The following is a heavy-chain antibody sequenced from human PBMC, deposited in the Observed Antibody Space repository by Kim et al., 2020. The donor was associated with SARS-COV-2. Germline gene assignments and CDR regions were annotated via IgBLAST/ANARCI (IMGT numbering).Heavy chain of an antibody. CDR1: GGTFSSYA. Sequence: SVKVSCKASGGTFSSYAISWVRQAPGQGLEWMGGIIPIFGTANYAQKFQGRVTITADESTSTAYMELSSLRSEDTAVYYCARVYWWRAGGYYYYGMDVWGQGTTVTVSS. J-gene: IGHJ6*02. CDR3: ARVYWWRAGGYYYYGMDV. D-gene: IGHD2-8*02. CDR2: IIPIFGTA. V-gene: IGHV1-69*13.